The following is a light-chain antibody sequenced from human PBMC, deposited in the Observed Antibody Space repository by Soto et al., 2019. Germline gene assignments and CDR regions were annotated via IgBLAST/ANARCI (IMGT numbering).Light chain of an antibody. CDR1: QSVRIN. V-gene: IGKV3-15*01. CDR3: HQYNNWPPLT. Sequence: EIVMTQSPTTLSVSPGERATLSCRARQSVRINLAWYQQKPGQATSLLIYGASTRATGIPARFSGSGSGTEFTLTISSLQSADFAVYYCHQYNNWPPLTFGGGTKVEIK. J-gene: IGKJ4*02. CDR2: GAS.